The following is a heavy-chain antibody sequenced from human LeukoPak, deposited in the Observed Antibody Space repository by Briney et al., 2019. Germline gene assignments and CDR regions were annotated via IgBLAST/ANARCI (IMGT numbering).Heavy chain of an antibody. D-gene: IGHD6-6*01. CDR1: GFTVSSNY. CDR3: ARVGVEFEYSMIAYWYFDL. V-gene: IGHV3-53*01. Sequence: GGSLRLSCAASGFTVSSNYMSWVRQAPGKGLEWVSVIYSGGSTYYADSVKGRFTISRDNSKNTLYLQMNSLRAADTAVYYCARVGVEFEYSMIAYWYFDLWGRGTLVTVSS. J-gene: IGHJ2*01. CDR2: IYSGGST.